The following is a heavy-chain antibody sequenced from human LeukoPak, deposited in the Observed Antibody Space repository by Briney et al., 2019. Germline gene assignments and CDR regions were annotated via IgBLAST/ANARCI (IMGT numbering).Heavy chain of an antibody. CDR2: ISTSSSYI. Sequence: GGSLRLSCAASGFTFSSYSMNWVRQAPGKGLEWVSFISTSSSYIYYADSVKGRFTISRDNAKKSLYLEMSNLRAEDTAVYFCARTGSLQYRLTSAPLDYWGQGTLVTVSS. V-gene: IGHV3-21*01. CDR3: ARTGSLQYRLTSAPLDY. J-gene: IGHJ4*02. D-gene: IGHD2-2*01. CDR1: GFTFSSYS.